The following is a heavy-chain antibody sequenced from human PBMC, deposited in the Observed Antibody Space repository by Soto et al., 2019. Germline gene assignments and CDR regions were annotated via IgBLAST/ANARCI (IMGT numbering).Heavy chain of an antibody. J-gene: IGHJ4*02. CDR2: INPSGGST. CDR3: ARGLYSNYYFDY. V-gene: IGHV1-46*03. CDR1: GYTFTSYY. Sequence: ASVKGSCKASGYTFTSYYMHWLRQAPGQGLEWMGIINPSGGSTSYAQKFQGRVTMTRDTSTSTVYMELSSLRSEDTAVYYCARGLYSNYYFDYWGQGTLVTVSS. D-gene: IGHD4-4*01.